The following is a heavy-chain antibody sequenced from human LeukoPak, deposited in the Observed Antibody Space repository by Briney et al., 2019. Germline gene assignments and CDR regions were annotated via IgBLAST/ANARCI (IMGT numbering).Heavy chain of an antibody. Sequence: PGGSLRLSCAASGFTFTTYAMSWVRQAPGKGLEWVSSITGSGDSTYYADSVKGRFTISRDNSKNTLYLHMNSLRAEDTAVYHCARDGGSYLQPTDYWGQGTLVTVSS. J-gene: IGHJ4*02. CDR1: GFTFTTYA. D-gene: IGHD1-26*01. V-gene: IGHV3-23*01. CDR2: ITGSGDST. CDR3: ARDGGSYLQPTDY.